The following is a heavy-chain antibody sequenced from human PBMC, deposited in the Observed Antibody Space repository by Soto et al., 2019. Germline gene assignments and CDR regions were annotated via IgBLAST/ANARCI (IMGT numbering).Heavy chain of an antibody. Sequence: KESGPVLVKPTETLTLTCTVSGFSLSNARMGVSWIRQPPGKALEWLAHIFSNDEKSYSTSLKSRLTISKDTSKSQVVLTMTNMDPVDTATYYCARIERVAVTAIPSVDAFDIWGQGTMVTVSS. CDR1: GFSLSNARMG. CDR3: ARIERVAVTAIPSVDAFDI. V-gene: IGHV2-26*01. CDR2: IFSNDEK. J-gene: IGHJ3*02. D-gene: IGHD2-21*02.